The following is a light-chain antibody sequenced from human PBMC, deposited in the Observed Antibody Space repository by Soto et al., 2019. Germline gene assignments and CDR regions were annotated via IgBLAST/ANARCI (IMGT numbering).Light chain of an antibody. CDR2: SVY. CDR3: LHHGSSLWT. Sequence: IVVTQSPATLAFAPLKIATLLCMASQNISNYLIWYQQKPGQTPRLLIYSVYSRATGIQDRFSGSGSGTDFTLTIRRLEPEDFAMYYCLHHGSSLWTFGHGPKVDLK. J-gene: IGKJ1*01. CDR1: QNISNY. V-gene: IGKV3-20*01.